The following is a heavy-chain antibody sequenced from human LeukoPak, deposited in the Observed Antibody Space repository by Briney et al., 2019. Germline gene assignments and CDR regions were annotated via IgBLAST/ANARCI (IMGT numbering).Heavy chain of an antibody. D-gene: IGHD1-14*01. CDR2: NSGSGGNT. V-gene: IGHV3-23*01. J-gene: IGHJ6*02. CDR3: AKDPLSPEYYYYYYGMDV. Sequence: GGSLRLSCAASGFTFSCYAMSWVRKAPGKVQEWVSANSGSGGNTYYADSVKGRFTISRDNSKNTLYLQMKSLRAEDTDVYYCAKDPLSPEYYYYYYGMDVWGQGTTVTVSS. CDR1: GFTFSCYA.